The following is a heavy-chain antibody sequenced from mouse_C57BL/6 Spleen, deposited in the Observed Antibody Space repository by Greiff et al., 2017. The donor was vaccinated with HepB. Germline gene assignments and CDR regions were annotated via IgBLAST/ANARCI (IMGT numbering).Heavy chain of an antibody. Sequence: EVKVVESGGGLVKPGGSLKLSCAASGFTFSDYGMDWVRQAPEKGLEWVAYISSGSSTIYYADTVKGRFTISRDNAKNTLFLQMTSLRSEDTAMYYCARGLNLDYWGQGTTLTVSS. CDR2: ISSGSSTI. CDR3: ARGLNLDY. CDR1: GFTFSDYG. J-gene: IGHJ2*01. V-gene: IGHV5-17*01. D-gene: IGHD3-1*01.